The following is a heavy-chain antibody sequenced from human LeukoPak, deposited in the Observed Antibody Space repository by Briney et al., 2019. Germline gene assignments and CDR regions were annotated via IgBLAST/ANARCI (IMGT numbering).Heavy chain of an antibody. J-gene: IGHJ4*01. Sequence: ASVKVSCKASGYTFTGYYMHWVRQAPGQGLEWMGWINPNSGGTNYAQRFQGRVTMTRDTSISTAYMELSRLRSDDTAVYYCARGGYYGSGSSFYWGQEPWSPSPQ. CDR3: ARGGYYGSGSSFY. V-gene: IGHV1-2*02. CDR1: GYTFTGYY. CDR2: INPNSGGT. D-gene: IGHD3-10*01.